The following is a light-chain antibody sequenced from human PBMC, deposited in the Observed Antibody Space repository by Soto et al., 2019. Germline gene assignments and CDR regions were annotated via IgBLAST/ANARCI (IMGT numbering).Light chain of an antibody. CDR2: EAS. CDR1: SSDVESYNL. V-gene: IGLV2-23*01. Sequence: QSVLTQPASVSGSPGQSITISCTGTSSDVESYNLVSWYQQHPGKAPRLMIYEASKRPSGVSNRFSGSESDNTASLTISGLQAEDEADYYCCPYPGRPIFVLFGGGTKLPVL. CDR3: CPYPGRPIFVL. J-gene: IGLJ2*01.